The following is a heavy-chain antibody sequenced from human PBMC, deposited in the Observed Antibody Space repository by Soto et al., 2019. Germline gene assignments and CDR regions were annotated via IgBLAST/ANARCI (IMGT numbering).Heavy chain of an antibody. CDR1: GYSFTSYW. CDR3: VRHRYCSSTSCYGHWFDP. D-gene: IGHD2-2*01. V-gene: IGHV5-51*01. J-gene: IGHJ5*02. CDR2: IYPGDSDT. Sequence: PGESLKISCKGSGYSFTSYWIGWVRQMPGKGLEWMGIIYPGDSDTRYSPSFQGQVTISADKSISTAYLQWSSLKASDTAMYYCVRHRYCSSTSCYGHWFDPWGQGTLVTVSS.